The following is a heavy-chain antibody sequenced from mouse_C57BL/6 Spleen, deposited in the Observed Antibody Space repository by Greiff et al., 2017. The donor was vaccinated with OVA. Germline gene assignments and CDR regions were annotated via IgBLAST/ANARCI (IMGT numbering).Heavy chain of an antibody. CDR3: ASELRYFDV. V-gene: IGHV5-4*01. CDR1: GFTFSSYA. CDR2: ISDGGSYT. Sequence: VQLKESGGGLVKPGGSLKLSCAASGFTFSSYAMSWVRQTPEKRLEWVATISDGGSYTYYPDNVKGRFTISRDNAKNNLYLQMSHLKSEDTAMYYCASELRYFDVWGTGTTVTVSS. J-gene: IGHJ1*03. D-gene: IGHD1-1*01.